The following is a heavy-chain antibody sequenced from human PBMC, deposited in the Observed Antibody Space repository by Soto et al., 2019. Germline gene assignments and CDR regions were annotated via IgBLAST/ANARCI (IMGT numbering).Heavy chain of an antibody. V-gene: IGHV3-11*01. CDR2: ISHSGHIT. J-gene: IGHJ4*02. Sequence: QVQLVESGGGLVKPGGSLRLSCAASGFNFNDYYLSWIRQAPGKGLEWLSYISHSGHITNYADSVKGRFTISRDNAKNSLYLQMNSLRAEDTAVYYCARRGGPGDYWGQGTLVTVSS. CDR3: ARRGGPGDY. CDR1: GFNFNDYY. D-gene: IGHD2-15*01.